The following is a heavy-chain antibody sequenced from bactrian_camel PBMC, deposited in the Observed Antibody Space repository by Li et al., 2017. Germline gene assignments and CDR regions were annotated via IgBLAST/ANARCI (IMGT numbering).Heavy chain of an antibody. V-gene: IGHV3S63*01. Sequence: HVQLVESGGGSVQAGSSLRLSCVASGYHFPSYCIGWFRQVPGTEREGVASIIFGSGQTFYADSVKSRFTISRDNDKNTLYLQLNSLKTEDTAVYYCAADLGPPLRVFDQRDYWGQGTQVTV. CDR1: GYHFPSYC. D-gene: IGHD5*01. J-gene: IGHJ4*01. CDR3: AADLGPPLRVFDQRDY. CDR2: IIFGSGQT.